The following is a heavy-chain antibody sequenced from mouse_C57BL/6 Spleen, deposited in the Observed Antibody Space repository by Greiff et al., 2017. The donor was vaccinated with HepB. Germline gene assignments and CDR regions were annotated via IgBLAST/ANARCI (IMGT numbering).Heavy chain of an antibody. Sequence: VQLQQSGAELMKPGASVKLSCKATGYTFTGYWIEWVKQRPGHGLEWIGEILPGSGSTNHNEKFKGKATFTADTSSNTAYMQLSSLTTEDSAIYYCAREFGYGSRDYWGQGTTLTVSS. CDR1: GYTFTGYW. D-gene: IGHD1-1*01. V-gene: IGHV1-9*01. J-gene: IGHJ2*01. CDR2: ILPGSGST. CDR3: AREFGYGSRDY.